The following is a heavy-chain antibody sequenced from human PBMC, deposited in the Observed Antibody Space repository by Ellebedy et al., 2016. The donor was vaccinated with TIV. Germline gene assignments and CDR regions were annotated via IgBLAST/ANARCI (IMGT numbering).Heavy chain of an antibody. J-gene: IGHJ4*02. D-gene: IGHD3-9*01. CDR3: ARDPRPYLRYGHYDF. CDR2: INSDGSST. Sequence: PGGSLRLSCAASGFTFSSYWMHWVRQAPGKGLVWVSRINSDGSSTSYADSVKGRFTISRDNAKNTLYLQMNSLRAEDTAVYYCARDPRPYLRYGHYDFWGQGTLVTVSS. CDR1: GFTFSSYW. V-gene: IGHV3-74*01.